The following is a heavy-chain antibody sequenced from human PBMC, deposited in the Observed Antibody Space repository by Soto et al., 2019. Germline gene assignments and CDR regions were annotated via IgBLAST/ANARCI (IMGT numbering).Heavy chain of an antibody. CDR3: ARERNSRSTLEGYYFDY. CDR1: GGSISSGGYS. CDR2: IYHSGST. J-gene: IGHJ4*02. Sequence: PSETLSLTCAVSGGSISSGGYSWSWIRQPPGKGLEWIGYIYHSGSTYYNPSLKSRVTISVDRSKNQFSLKLSSVTAADTAVYYCARERNSRSTLEGYYFDYWGQGTLVTVSS. V-gene: IGHV4-30-2*01. D-gene: IGHD2-21*01.